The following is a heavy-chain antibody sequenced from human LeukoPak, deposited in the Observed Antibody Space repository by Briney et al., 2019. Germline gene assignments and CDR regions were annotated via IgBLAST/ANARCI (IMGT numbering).Heavy chain of an antibody. CDR2: IYTSGST. J-gene: IGHJ5*02. Sequence: SETLSLTCTVSGGSISSYYWSWVRQPAGKGPEWIGRIYTSGSTNYNPSLKSRVTISVDTSKNQFSLKLSSVTAADTAVYYCARDCGARGSSWYWWFDPWGQGILVTVSS. CDR1: GGSISSYY. CDR3: ARDCGARGSSWYWWFDP. D-gene: IGHD6-13*01. V-gene: IGHV4-4*07.